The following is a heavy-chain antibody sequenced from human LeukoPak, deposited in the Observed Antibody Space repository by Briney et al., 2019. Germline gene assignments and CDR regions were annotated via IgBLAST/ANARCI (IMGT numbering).Heavy chain of an antibody. CDR2: IYYIGST. D-gene: IGHD2-2*02. CDR1: GGSISSSSYY. J-gene: IGHJ5*02. CDR3: ARDLKRYQLLYRPGGFDP. V-gene: IGHV4-39*07. Sequence: SETLSLTCTVSGGSISSSSYYWGWIRQPPGKGLEWIGSIYYIGSTYYHPSLKSRVTISVDTSKNQFSLKRSSVTVADTAVYYCARDLKRYQLLYRPGGFDPWGKGTLVTVSS.